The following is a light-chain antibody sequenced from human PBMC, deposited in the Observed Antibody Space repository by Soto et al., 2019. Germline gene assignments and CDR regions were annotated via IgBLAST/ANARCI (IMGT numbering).Light chain of an antibody. Sequence: QSALTQPPSASGSPGQSVTISCTGTSSDVGGYKYVSWYQQHPGKAPKLMIYEVINRPSGVPDRFSGSKSGNTASLTVSGLQAEDEADYYCSSYAGNNNLVFGGGTKLTVL. CDR3: SSYAGNNNLV. CDR2: EVI. CDR1: SSDVGGYKY. J-gene: IGLJ3*02. V-gene: IGLV2-8*01.